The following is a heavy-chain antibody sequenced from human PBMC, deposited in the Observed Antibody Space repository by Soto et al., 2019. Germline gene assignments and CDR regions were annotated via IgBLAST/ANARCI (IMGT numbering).Heavy chain of an antibody. D-gene: IGHD5-12*01. V-gene: IGHV4-39*01. J-gene: IGHJ5*02. CDR1: GGSISSSSYY. CDR2: IYYSGST. Sequence: QLQLQESGPGLVKPSETLSLTCTVSGGSISSSSYYWGWIRQPPGKGLEWIGSIYYSGSTYYNPSPRSRVTLSVDPSKNQFSLELSSVTAPGTAGYYCARGGYSGYHYWSDPWGQGTLVTVSS. CDR3: ARGGYSGYHYWSDP.